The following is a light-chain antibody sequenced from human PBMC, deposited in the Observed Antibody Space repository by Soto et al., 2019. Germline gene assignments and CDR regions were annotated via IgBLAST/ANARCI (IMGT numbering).Light chain of an antibody. J-gene: IGKJ1*01. CDR3: QQYGNSPWT. Sequence: EIVLTQSPGTLSLSPGERATLSCRAGQSVTSNYLAWYQQRPGQAPRLLMYGAYIRATGIPDTFSGGGSGTDFTLTISRLEPEDFAVYYCQQYGNSPWTFGQGTKVDIK. V-gene: IGKV3-20*01. CDR2: GAY. CDR1: QSVTSNY.